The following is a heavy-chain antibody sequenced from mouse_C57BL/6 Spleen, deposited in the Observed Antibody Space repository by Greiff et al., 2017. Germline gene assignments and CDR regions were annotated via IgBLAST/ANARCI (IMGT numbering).Heavy chain of an antibody. D-gene: IGHD3-3*01. J-gene: IGHJ2*01. CDR3: ARRGGTGGYFDY. V-gene: IGHV1-22*01. CDR1: GYTFTDYN. Sequence: EVQLQQSGPELVKPGASVKMSCKASGYTFTDYNMHWVKQSHGKSLEWIGYINPNNGGTSYNQKFKGKATLTVNKSSSTAYMERRSLTSEDSAVYYSARRGGTGGYFDYWGQGTTLTVSS. CDR2: INPNNGGT.